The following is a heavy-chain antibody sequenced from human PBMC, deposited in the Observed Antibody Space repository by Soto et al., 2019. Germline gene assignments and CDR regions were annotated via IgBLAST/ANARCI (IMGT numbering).Heavy chain of an antibody. CDR3: ARTSNRMTTVRGEAFDI. D-gene: IGHD4-17*01. V-gene: IGHV4-59*08. CDR1: GGSISSYY. CDR2: IYHTGST. Sequence: QVLLQESGPGLVKPSETLSLTCTVSGGSISSYYWSWIRQPPGKGLEWIGYIYHTGSTNYNPSLKSRVTISVDTSKKQFSLKLSSVTAADTAVYYCARTSNRMTTVRGEAFDIWGQGTMVTVSS. J-gene: IGHJ3*02.